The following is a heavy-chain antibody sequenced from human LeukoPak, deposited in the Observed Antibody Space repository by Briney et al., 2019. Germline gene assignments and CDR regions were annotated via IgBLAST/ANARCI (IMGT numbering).Heavy chain of an antibody. CDR3: ARELNGYGYYFFDY. J-gene: IGHJ4*02. CDR2: ISSSANSI. Sequence: GGSLRLSCAVSGFPFSRYSMNWVRQAPGKGLEWLSYISSSANSIYYADSVKGRFTIFRDNAKNTLYLQMNGLGAEDTAVYYCARELNGYGYYFFDYWGPGTLVTVSS. V-gene: IGHV3-48*04. D-gene: IGHD3-16*01. CDR1: GFPFSRYS.